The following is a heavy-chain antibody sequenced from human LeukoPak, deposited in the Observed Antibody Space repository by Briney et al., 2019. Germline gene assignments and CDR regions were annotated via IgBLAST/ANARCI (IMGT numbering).Heavy chain of an antibody. D-gene: IGHD3-22*01. Sequence: GGSLRLSCAASGFTFSTYAMSWVRQAPGKGLEWVSGISGSGGSTYYADSVKGRFTISRDNAKNSLYLQMNSLRAEDTAVYYCARAPPFYDSSGYYLFYFDYWGQGTLVTVSS. CDR2: ISGSGGST. CDR3: ARAPPFYDSSGYYLFYFDY. J-gene: IGHJ4*02. CDR1: GFTFSTYA. V-gene: IGHV3-23*01.